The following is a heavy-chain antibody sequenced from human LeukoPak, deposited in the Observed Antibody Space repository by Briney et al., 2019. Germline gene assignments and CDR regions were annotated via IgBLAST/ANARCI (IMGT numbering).Heavy chain of an antibody. CDR3: ARGWGDSGYAFDY. J-gene: IGHJ4*02. Sequence: SETLSLTCTVSGGSISSYYWSWIRQPPGKGLEWIGEINHSGSTNYNPSLKSRVTISVDTSKNQFSLKLSSVTAADTAVYYCARGWGDSGYAFDYWGQGTLVTVSS. V-gene: IGHV4-34*01. CDR1: GGSISSYY. D-gene: IGHD5-12*01. CDR2: INHSGST.